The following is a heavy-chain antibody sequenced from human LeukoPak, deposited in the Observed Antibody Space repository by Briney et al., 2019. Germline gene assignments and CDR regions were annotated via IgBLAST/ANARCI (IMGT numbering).Heavy chain of an antibody. V-gene: IGHV3-30*02. J-gene: IGHJ4*02. Sequence: PGGSLRLSCAASGFTFSNNGMHWVRQTPGKGLEWVAFTRYDESKTFYGDSVRGRFTISRDNSKNTLYLQMNSLTTDDSAVYYCAKAGYSGSPALDFWGQGTLVTVSS. CDR3: AKAGYSGSPALDF. D-gene: IGHD1-26*01. CDR1: GFTFSNNG. CDR2: TRYDESKT.